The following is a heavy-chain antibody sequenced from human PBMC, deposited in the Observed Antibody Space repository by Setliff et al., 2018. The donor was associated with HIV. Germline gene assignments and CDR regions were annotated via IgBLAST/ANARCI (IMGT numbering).Heavy chain of an antibody. Sequence: GASVKVSCKTSGYAFTAYYVHWIRQAPGEGPEWLGWIYTDSGVTNYAQKFQGRVTMTRDTSINTVYLEVSKLRSDDTAVYYCARDGLGAPTDYWGQGTLVTVSS. CDR3: ARDGLGAPTDY. CDR2: IYTDSGVT. J-gene: IGHJ4*02. CDR1: GYAFTAYY. D-gene: IGHD1-26*01. V-gene: IGHV1-2*02.